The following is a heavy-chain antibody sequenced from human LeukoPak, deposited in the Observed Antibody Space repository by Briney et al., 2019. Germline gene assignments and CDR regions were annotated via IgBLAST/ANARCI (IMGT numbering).Heavy chain of an antibody. J-gene: IGHJ5*02. Sequence: SGGSLRLSCAASGFTFSSYWMHWVRQAPGKGLVWVSRINSDGSSTSYADSVKGRFTISRDNAKNTLYLQMNSLRAEDTAVYYCASEGVYDSSGYADPWGQGTLVTVSS. CDR1: GFTFSSYW. CDR3: ASEGVYDSSGYADP. D-gene: IGHD3-22*01. V-gene: IGHV3-74*01. CDR2: INSDGSST.